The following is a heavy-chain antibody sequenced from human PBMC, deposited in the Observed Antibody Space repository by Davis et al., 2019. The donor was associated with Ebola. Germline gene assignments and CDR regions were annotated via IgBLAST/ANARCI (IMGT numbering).Heavy chain of an antibody. J-gene: IGHJ4*02. CDR2: TSFDGGAK. D-gene: IGHD1-7*01. V-gene: IGHV3-30*18. Sequence: GESLKISCAASGFTFTNYGMHWVRQAPGKGLEWVALTSFDGGAKFYADSVKGRFTISRDNSKNTLYLQMNSLRAEDTAVYYCAKVELRGYWGQGTLVTVSS. CDR1: GFTFTNYG. CDR3: AKVELRGY.